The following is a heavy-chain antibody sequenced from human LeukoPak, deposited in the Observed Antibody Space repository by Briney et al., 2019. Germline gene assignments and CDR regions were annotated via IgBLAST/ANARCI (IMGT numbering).Heavy chain of an antibody. CDR2: INHSGST. J-gene: IGHJ5*02. CDR1: GGSFSGYY. CDR3: ARHVLLTTVTVNWFDP. Sequence: SETLSLTCAVYGGSFSGYYWSWIRQPPGKGLEWIGEINHSGSTNYNPSLKSRVTISVDTSKNQFSLKLSSVTAADTAVYYCARHVLLTTVTVNWFDPWGQGTLVTVSS. V-gene: IGHV4-34*01. D-gene: IGHD4-17*01.